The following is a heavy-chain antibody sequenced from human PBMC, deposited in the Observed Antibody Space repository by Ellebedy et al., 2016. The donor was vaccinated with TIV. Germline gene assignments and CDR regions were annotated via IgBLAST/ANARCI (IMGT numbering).Heavy chain of an antibody. J-gene: IGHJ4*02. Sequence: MPSETLSLTCTVSGASISGYYWGWIRQPPGKTLEWIGYIYYSGSTNYNPSLKSRVTISVDTSKNQFSLKLSSVTAADTAVYYCARTYDPPWYYFDYWGQGTLVTVSS. CDR2: IYYSGST. D-gene: IGHD3-22*01. V-gene: IGHV4-59*08. CDR3: ARTYDPPWYYFDY. CDR1: GASISGYY.